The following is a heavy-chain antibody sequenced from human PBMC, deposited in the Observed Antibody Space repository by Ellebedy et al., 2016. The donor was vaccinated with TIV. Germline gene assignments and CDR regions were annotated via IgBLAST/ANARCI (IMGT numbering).Heavy chain of an antibody. CDR2: INHSGST. CDR3: ARGGRVYDFWSGHNWFDP. D-gene: IGHD3-3*01. V-gene: IGHV4-34*01. Sequence: SETLSLTXAVYGGSFSGYYWSWICQPPGKGLEWIGEINHSGSTNYNPSLKSRVTISVDTSKNQFSLKLSSVTAADTAVYYCARGGRVYDFWSGHNWFDPWGQGTLVTVSS. CDR1: GGSFSGYY. J-gene: IGHJ5*02.